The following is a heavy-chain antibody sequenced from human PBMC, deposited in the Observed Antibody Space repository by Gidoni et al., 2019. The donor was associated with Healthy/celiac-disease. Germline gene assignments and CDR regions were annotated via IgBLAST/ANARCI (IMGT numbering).Heavy chain of an antibody. D-gene: IGHD2-2*01. Sequence: IIPIVGTANYAQKFQGRVTITADESTSTAYMELSSLRSEDTAVYYCAGTQYCSSTSCPLGWFDPWGQGTLVTVSS. J-gene: IGHJ5*02. CDR2: IIPIVGTA. V-gene: IGHV1-69*01. CDR3: AGTQYCSSTSCPLGWFDP.